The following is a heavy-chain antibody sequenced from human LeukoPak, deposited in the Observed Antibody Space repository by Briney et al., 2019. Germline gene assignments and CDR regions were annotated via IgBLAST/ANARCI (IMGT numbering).Heavy chain of an antibody. Sequence: GGSLRLSCAASGFSFSSYAMSWVRQAPGKGLEWVSGINGRGDSTVYADSVRGRFTISRDNANNSLFLQMNSLRAEDTAVYYCAREVVIVPDYFYYGLDVWGQGTTVSVSS. J-gene: IGHJ6*02. D-gene: IGHD2/OR15-2a*01. CDR2: INGRGDST. CDR1: GFSFSSYA. V-gene: IGHV3-23*01. CDR3: AREVVIVPDYFYYGLDV.